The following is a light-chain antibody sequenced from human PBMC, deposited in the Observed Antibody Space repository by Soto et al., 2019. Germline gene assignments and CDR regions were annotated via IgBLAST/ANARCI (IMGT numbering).Light chain of an antibody. J-gene: IGLJ2*01. CDR1: TGAVTSGHY. V-gene: IGLV7-46*01. CDR2: DTS. Sequence: AVVTQEPSLTVSPGGTVTLTCGSSTGAVTSGHYPYWFQQKPSQAPRTLIYDTSNKHSWTPARFSGSLLGGKAALTLSGAQPEDEAEYYCLLSYSGARPIGGGTKLTVL. CDR3: LLSYSGARP.